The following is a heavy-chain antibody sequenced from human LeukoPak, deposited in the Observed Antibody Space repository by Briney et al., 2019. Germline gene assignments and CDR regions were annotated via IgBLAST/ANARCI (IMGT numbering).Heavy chain of an antibody. J-gene: IGHJ3*02. V-gene: IGHV3-21*01. CDR1: GFTFSSYS. CDR2: ISSSSSYI. CDR3: ARVATMVRGVISRAFDI. D-gene: IGHD3-10*01. Sequence: GGSLRLSCAASGFTFSSYSMNWVRQAPGKGLEWVSSISSSSSYIYYADSVKGRFTISRDNAKNSLYLQMNSLRAEDTAVYYCARVATMVRGVISRAFDIWGQGTMVTVSS.